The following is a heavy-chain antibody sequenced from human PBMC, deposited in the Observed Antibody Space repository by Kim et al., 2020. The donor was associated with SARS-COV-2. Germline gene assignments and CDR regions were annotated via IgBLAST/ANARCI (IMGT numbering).Heavy chain of an antibody. CDR3: AKDLDIVVVPAAMVAFDI. V-gene: IGHV3-23*01. Sequence: GGSLRLSCAASGFTFSSYAISWVRQAPGKGLEWVSAISGSGGSTYYADSVKGRFTISRDNSKNTLYLQMNSLRAEDTAVYYCAKDLDIVVVPAAMVAFDISGQGTMVTVSP. CDR2: ISGSGGST. J-gene: IGHJ3*02. CDR1: GFTFSSYA. D-gene: IGHD2-2*03.